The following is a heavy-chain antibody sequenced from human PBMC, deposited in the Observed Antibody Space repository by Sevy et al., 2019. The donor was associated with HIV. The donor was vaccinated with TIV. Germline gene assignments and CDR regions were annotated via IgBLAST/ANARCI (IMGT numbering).Heavy chain of an antibody. D-gene: IGHD3-22*01. CDR1: GFTFSNYA. J-gene: IGHJ4*02. Sequence: GGSLRLSCAATGFTFSNYAMHWVRRPPGKGMEWVEIIWSDGAYQYHGDSVKGRFTISRDNSKNTLYLQMNNVRVEDTAVYYCARGGYYYDNAAYYALDSWGQGTLVTVSS. CDR3: ARGGYYYDNAAYYALDS. V-gene: IGHV3-33*01. CDR2: IWSDGAYQ.